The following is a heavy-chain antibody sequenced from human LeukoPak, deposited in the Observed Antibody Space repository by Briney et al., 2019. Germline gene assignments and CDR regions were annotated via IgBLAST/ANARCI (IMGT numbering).Heavy chain of an antibody. J-gene: IGHJ4*02. CDR1: GFTFSSYS. CDR2: ISSSSSYI. V-gene: IGHV3-21*01. D-gene: IGHD6-19*01. CDR3: ARDRGGWYGTPYYFDY. Sequence: PGGSLRLSCAASGFTFSSYSMNWVRQAPGKGLEWVSSISSSSSYIYYADSVKGRFTISRDNAKNSLYLQMNSLRAEDTAVYYCARDRGGWYGTPYYFDYWGQGTLVTVSS.